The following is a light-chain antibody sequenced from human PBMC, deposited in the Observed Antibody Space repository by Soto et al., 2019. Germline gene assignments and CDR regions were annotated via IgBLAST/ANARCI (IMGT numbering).Light chain of an antibody. Sequence: DIQMTQSPSSLSASVGDRVTITCRASQSIGNSLNWYQQQPGKAPKVLVFASSRLQNGVPSRFSGSGSGTHFTLTITSLQPEDSATYYCQQGYNTFWTFGQGTRVDVK. CDR1: QSIGNS. J-gene: IGKJ1*01. V-gene: IGKV1-39*01. CDR2: ASS. CDR3: QQGYNTFWT.